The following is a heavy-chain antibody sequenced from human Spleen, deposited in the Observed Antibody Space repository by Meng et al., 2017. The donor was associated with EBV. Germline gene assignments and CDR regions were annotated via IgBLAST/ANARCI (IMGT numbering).Heavy chain of an antibody. Sequence: QVQLQQWGAGLLRPSEXLSLTCAVYGESFSDNYWSWIRQSPGKGLEWIGESDHTGGTNYNPSLMSRVTISVDTSKNQFSLNLNSVTAADTAVYYCARGCSSTNCNSDFDYWGQGTLVTVSS. CDR1: GESFSDNY. V-gene: IGHV4-34*01. D-gene: IGHD2-2*01. J-gene: IGHJ4*02. CDR2: SDHTGGT. CDR3: ARGCSSTNCNSDFDY.